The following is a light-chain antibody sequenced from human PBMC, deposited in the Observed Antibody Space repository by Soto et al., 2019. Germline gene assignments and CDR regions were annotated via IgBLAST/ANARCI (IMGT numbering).Light chain of an antibody. J-gene: IGKJ4*01. CDR1: QTISKY. CDR2: AAS. Sequence: DIQMTQSPSSLSASVGDRVIITCRASQTISKYLNWYQQRPGKAPKVRIYAASSLQGGVPSRFSGSGSGTDFTLTISGLQAEDFATYYCQQTYSTPVTFGGGTKVDIK. V-gene: IGKV1-39*01. CDR3: QQTYSTPVT.